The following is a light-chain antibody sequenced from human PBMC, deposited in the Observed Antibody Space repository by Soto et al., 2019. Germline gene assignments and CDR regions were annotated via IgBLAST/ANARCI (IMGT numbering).Light chain of an antibody. J-gene: IGLJ1*01. CDR1: SSDVGGCNY. CDR2: DVT. CDR3: CSYAGRDTLYV. Sequence: QSVLTQPASVSGSPGQSITISCAGNSSDVGGCNYVSWYQQHPGKAPKLLIYDVTNRPSGVSNRFSGSKSGNTASLTITGLQAEDEADHYCCSYAGRDTLYVFGSGTKVTVL. V-gene: IGLV2-14*01.